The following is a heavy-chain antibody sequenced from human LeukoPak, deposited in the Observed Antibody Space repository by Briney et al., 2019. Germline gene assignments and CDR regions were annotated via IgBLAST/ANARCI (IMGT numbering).Heavy chain of an antibody. D-gene: IGHD6-13*01. CDR2: MKYDGSEK. J-gene: IGHJ4*02. CDR3: ARDIEAAGLFLDY. V-gene: IGHV3-7*01. Sequence: GGSLRLSCAASGYTFSIYWMSWVRQAPGKGLEWVANMKYDGSEKYYVDSVKGRFTISRDNAKNSLYLQMNSLRAEDTAVYYCARDIEAAGLFLDYWGQGTLVTVSS. CDR1: GYTFSIYW.